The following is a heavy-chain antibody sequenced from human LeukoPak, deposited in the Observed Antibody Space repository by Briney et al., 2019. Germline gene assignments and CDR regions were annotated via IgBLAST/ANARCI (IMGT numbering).Heavy chain of an antibody. Sequence: GRSLRLSCAASGFTFSTYSMHWVRQAPGKGLEWVAVISHDGTDKHYTDSVKGRFTISRDNSRSTLYLQMNSLRAEDTAVYYCAREPGPGYFDYWGQGTLVTVSS. CDR2: ISHDGTDK. J-gene: IGHJ4*02. CDR1: GFTFSTYS. V-gene: IGHV3-30-3*01. CDR3: AREPGPGYFDY. D-gene: IGHD1-14*01.